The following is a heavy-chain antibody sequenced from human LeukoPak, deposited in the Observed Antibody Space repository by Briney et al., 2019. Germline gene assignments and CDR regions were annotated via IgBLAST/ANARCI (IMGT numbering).Heavy chain of an antibody. CDR2: MNPNSGNT. CDR3: ASWRWGPDDY. D-gene: IGHD1-1*01. V-gene: IGHV1-8*01. CDR1: GYTFTSYD. J-gene: IGHJ4*02. Sequence: ASVKVSCKASGYTFTSYDINWVRQATGQGLEWMGWMNPNSGNTGYPQKFQGRVTMTRNTSISTAYMELSSLRSEGTAVYYCASWRWGPDDYWGQGTLVTVSS.